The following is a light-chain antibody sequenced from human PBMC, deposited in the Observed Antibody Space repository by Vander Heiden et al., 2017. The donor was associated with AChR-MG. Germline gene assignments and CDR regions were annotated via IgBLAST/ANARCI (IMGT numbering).Light chain of an antibody. V-gene: IGLV2-14*01. CDR1: SSDVGGYNY. Sequence: QSALTQPASVPVSPGQSITISCTETSSDVGGYNYVSGYQQHPGKAPKLMIYDVSKRPSGVSNRFSGSKSGNTASLTISGLQAEDEADYYCSSYTSSSTRVFGTGTKVTVL. J-gene: IGLJ1*01. CDR2: DVS. CDR3: SSYTSSSTRV.